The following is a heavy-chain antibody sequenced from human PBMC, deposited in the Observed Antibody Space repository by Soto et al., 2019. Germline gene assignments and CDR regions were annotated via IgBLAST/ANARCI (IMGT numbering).Heavy chain of an antibody. D-gene: IGHD4-17*01. CDR3: AHSLRLPRGYYYGRDV. Sequence: SGPTLVNPTQTLTLTCTFSGFSLSTSGVGVGWIRQPPGKALEWLALIYWNDDKRYSPSLKSRLTITKDTSKNQVVLTMTNMAPVDTATFYCAHSLRLPRGYYYGRDVWGQGTTVTVSS. CDR2: IYWNDDK. J-gene: IGHJ6*02. V-gene: IGHV2-5*01. CDR1: GFSLSTSGVG.